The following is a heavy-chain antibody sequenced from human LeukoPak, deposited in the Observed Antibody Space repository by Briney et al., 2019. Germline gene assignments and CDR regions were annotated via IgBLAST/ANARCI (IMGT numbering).Heavy chain of an antibody. CDR1: GFTFSSYA. J-gene: IGHJ4*02. V-gene: IGHV3-23*01. Sequence: PGGSLRLSCAASGFTFSSYAMSWVRQAPGKGLEWVSAISGSGGSTYYADSVKGRFTISRDNSKNTLYLQMNSLRAEDTAVYYCAKEGSALWFGELSYYFDDWGQGTLVTVSS. CDR3: AKEGSALWFGELSYYFDD. CDR2: ISGSGGST. D-gene: IGHD3-10*01.